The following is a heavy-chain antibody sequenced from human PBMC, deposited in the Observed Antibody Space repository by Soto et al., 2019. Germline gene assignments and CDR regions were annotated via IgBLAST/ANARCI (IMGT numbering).Heavy chain of an antibody. Sequence: GGSLRLSCAASGFTFSSYGIHWVRQAPGKGLEWVAVISYDGSNKYYADSVKGRFTISRDNSKNLLYLQMNSLGAEDTAVYYCAKDYYDTLTGYYGPDYWGQGTLVTLS. J-gene: IGHJ4*02. V-gene: IGHV3-30*18. CDR3: AKDYYDTLTGYYGPDY. CDR1: GFTFSSYG. CDR2: ISYDGSNK. D-gene: IGHD3-9*01.